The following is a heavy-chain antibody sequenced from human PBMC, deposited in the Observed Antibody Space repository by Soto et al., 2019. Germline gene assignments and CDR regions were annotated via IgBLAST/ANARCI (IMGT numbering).Heavy chain of an antibody. CDR2: IYHSGST. Sequence: QLQLQESGSGLVKPSQTLSLTCAVSGGSISSGGYSWRWLRQPPGKGLEWIGYIYHSGSTYYNPSLKRRVTISGDRSKNQFSLKLSSVTAADTAVYYCARGQVVAAQHWGQGTLVTVSS. CDR1: GGSISSGGYS. V-gene: IGHV4-30-2*01. CDR3: ARGQVVAAQH. D-gene: IGHD2-15*01. J-gene: IGHJ4*02.